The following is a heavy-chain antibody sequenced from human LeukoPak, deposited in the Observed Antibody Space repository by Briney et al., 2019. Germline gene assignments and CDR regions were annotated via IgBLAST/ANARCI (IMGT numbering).Heavy chain of an antibody. CDR2: ISYDGSNK. Sequence: PGGSLRLSCAASGFTFSSYGMHWVRQAPGKGLEWVAVISYDGSNKYYADSVKGRFTISRDNTQNTLYLQMKSLRAEDAALYYCARTRTPITMADSGGCCDYWGQGTLVTVSS. CDR3: ARTRTPITMADSGGCCDY. D-gene: IGHD6-19*01. J-gene: IGHJ4*02. CDR1: GFTFSSYG. V-gene: IGHV3-30*03.